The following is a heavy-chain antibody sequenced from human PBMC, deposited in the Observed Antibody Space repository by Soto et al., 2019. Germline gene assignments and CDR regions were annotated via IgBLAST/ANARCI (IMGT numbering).Heavy chain of an antibody. V-gene: IGHV4-59*08. CDR1: GGSISSYY. J-gene: IGHJ5*02. D-gene: IGHD3-3*01. Sequence: SETLSLTCTVSGGSISSYYWSWIRQPPGKGLEWIGYIYYSGSTNYNPSLKSRVTISVDTSKNQFSLKLSSVTAADTAVYYCARQGYDFWSGTGGFDPWGQGTLVTVSS. CDR2: IYYSGST. CDR3: ARQGYDFWSGTGGFDP.